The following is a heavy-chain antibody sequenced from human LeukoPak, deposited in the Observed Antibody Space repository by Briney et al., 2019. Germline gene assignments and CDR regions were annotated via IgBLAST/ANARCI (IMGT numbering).Heavy chain of an antibody. CDR1: GFTVSSNY. Sequence: PGGSLRLFCAASGFTVSSNYMSWVRQAPGKGLEWVSVIYSGGSTYYADSVKGRFTISRDNSKNTLYLQMNSLRAEDTAVYYCATGSSVRPFDYWGQGTLVTVSS. CDR2: IYSGGST. V-gene: IGHV3-53*01. D-gene: IGHD3-10*01. J-gene: IGHJ4*02. CDR3: ATGSSVRPFDY.